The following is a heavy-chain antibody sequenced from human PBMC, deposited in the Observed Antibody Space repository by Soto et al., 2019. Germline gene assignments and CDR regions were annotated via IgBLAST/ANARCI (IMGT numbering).Heavy chain of an antibody. CDR2: IRGTT. V-gene: IGHV3-48*01. CDR3: ARDDSFAFDI. D-gene: IGHD2-21*01. J-gene: IGHJ3*02. Sequence: EVQLVESGGGLVQPGGSLRLSCAASGFTFTSYSMNWVRQAPGKGLEWVSYIRGTTHYADSVKGRFTISRDNARSSLYLQMNSLRADDTAVYYCARDDSFAFDIWGQRTMVTVSS. CDR1: GFTFTSYS.